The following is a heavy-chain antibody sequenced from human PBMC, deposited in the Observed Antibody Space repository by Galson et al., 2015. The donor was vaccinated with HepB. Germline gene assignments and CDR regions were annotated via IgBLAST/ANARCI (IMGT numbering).Heavy chain of an antibody. J-gene: IGHJ6*02. CDR3: AREKNYGMDV. CDR2: INPNSGAT. CDR1: GYTFTDYF. Sequence: SVKVSCKASGYTFTDYFIHYLRQAPGQGLEWMGWINPNSGATDYAQKFQGRVTMTRDTSISTAYMELSRLRSDDTAVFYCAREKNYGMDVWGQGTTVTVSS. V-gene: IGHV1-2*02.